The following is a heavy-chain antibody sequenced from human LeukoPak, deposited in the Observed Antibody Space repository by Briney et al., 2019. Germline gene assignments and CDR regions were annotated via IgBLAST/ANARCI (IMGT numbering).Heavy chain of an antibody. CDR1: GGTFSSYA. V-gene: IGHV1-69*04. J-gene: IGHJ6*02. D-gene: IGHD2-21*02. CDR2: IIPILGIA. Sequence: ASVKVSCKASGGTFSSYAISWVRQAPGQGLEWMGRIIPILGIANYAQKFQGRVTITADKSTSTAYMELSSLRSEDTAVYYCARALAYCGGDCYFYYGMDVWGQGTTVTVSS. CDR3: ARALAYCGGDCYFYYGMDV.